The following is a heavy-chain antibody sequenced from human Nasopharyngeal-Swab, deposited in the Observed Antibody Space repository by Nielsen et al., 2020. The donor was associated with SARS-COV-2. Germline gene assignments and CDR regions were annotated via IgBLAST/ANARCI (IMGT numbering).Heavy chain of an antibody. D-gene: IGHD3-9*01. CDR1: GGSFSGYY. CDR3: ARGRYYDILTGYYYFDY. Sequence: SETLSLTCAVYGGSFSGYYWSWIRQPPGKGLEWIGEINHSGSTNYNPSLKSRVTISVDTSKNQFSLKLSSVTAADTAVYYCARGRYYDILTGYYYFDYWGQGTLVTVLL. V-gene: IGHV4-34*01. CDR2: INHSGST. J-gene: IGHJ4*02.